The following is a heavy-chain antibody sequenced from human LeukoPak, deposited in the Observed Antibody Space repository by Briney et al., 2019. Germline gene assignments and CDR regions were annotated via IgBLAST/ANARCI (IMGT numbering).Heavy chain of an antibody. D-gene: IGHD3-10*01. V-gene: IGHV4-39*01. J-gene: IGHJ5*02. CDR3: ARRYYYGSWSIANFDP. Sequence: SETLSLTCTVSGGSISSSSYYWGWIRQPPGKGLEWIGSIYYSGSTYYNPSLKSRVTISVDTSKNRFSLKLSSVTAADTAVHYSARRYYYGSWSIANFDPWGQGTLVTVSS. CDR1: GGSISSSSYY. CDR2: IYYSGST.